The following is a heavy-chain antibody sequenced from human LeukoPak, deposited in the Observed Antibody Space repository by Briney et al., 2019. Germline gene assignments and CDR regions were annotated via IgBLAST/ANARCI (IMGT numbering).Heavy chain of an antibody. CDR3: ARDYDSSGYYGPYFDY. CDR2: ISSSGSTI. CDR1: GFTFSSYE. D-gene: IGHD3-22*01. V-gene: IGHV3-48*03. J-gene: IGHJ4*02. Sequence: GGSLRLSCAASGFTFSSYEMNWVRQAPGKGLEWVSYISSSGSTIYYADSVKGRFTISRDNAKNSLYLQMNSLRAEDTAVYYCARDYDSSGYYGPYFDYWGQGTLVAASS.